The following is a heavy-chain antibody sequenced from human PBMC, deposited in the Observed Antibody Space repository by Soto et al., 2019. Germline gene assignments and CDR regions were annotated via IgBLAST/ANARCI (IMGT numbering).Heavy chain of an antibody. CDR2: TFVTGAP. V-gene: IGHV4-31*02. CDR1: GGSIGNSRYY. Sequence: QVQLQEAVPGLVKPSETLLLTCTVSGGSIGNSRYYWNWIRQRSGGRLEWLGYTFVTGAPYYNPCIKTRLSISGVMSTTHGSLRLVSVTAAATATYYCARAPVKVVGRSSMYHFASWGQGTPVTVSS. CDR3: ARAPVKVVGRSSMYHFAS. D-gene: IGHD2-15*01. J-gene: IGHJ5*01.